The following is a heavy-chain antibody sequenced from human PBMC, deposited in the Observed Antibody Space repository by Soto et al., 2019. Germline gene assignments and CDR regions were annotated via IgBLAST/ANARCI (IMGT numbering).Heavy chain of an antibody. J-gene: IGHJ5*02. CDR2: IWYDGSNK. D-gene: IGHD2-15*01. CDR1: GFTFSSYG. CDR3: ARDAWGYCSGGSCYPRWFDP. V-gene: IGHV3-33*01. Sequence: GGSLRLSCAASGFTFSSYGMHWVRQAPGKGLEWVAVIWYDGSNKYYADSVKGRFTISRDNSKNTLYLQMNSLRAEATAVYYCARDAWGYCSGGSCYPRWFDPWGQGTLVTVSS.